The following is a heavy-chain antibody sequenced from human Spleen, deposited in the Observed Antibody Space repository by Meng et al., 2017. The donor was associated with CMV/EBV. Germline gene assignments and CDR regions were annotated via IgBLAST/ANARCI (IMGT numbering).Heavy chain of an antibody. CDR3: ARGVGFMIRGAPLNWFDP. V-gene: IGHV1-2*02. CDR2: INPNSGGT. J-gene: IGHJ5*02. CDR1: FIDYE. Sequence: FIDYERNWVRQDPGQGLEWMGWINPNSGGTNYAQRFQGRVTMTRDTSINTVYMELSRLRSDDTAVYYCARGVGFMIRGAPLNWFDPWGQGTLVTVSS. D-gene: IGHD3-10*01.